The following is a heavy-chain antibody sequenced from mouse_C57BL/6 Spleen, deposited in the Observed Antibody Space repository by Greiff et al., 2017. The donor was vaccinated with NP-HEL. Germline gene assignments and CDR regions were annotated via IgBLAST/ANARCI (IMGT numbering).Heavy chain of an antibody. CDR1: GFTFTDYY. CDR3: ARYNWPFDY. CDR2: IRNKANGYTT. V-gene: IGHV7-3*01. Sequence: EVKLVESGGGLVQPGGSLSLSCAASGFTFTDYYMSWVRQPPGKALEWLGFIRNKANGYTTEYSASVKGRFTISRDNSQSILYLQMNALRAEDSATYYCARYNWPFDYWGQGTTLTVSS. D-gene: IGHD4-1*01. J-gene: IGHJ2*01.